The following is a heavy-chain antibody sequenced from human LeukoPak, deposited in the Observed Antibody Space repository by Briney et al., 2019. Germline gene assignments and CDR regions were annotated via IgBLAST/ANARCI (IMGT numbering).Heavy chain of an antibody. J-gene: IGHJ4*02. D-gene: IGHD3-22*01. V-gene: IGHV1-24*01. Sequence: ASVKVSCKVSGYTLTELSMHWVRQAPGKGLEWMGGFDPEDGETIYAQKFQGRVTMAEDTSTDIAYMELSSLRSEDTAVYYCATNIPPYYHDSSFPLPFDLWGQGTLVTVSS. CDR1: GYTLTELS. CDR2: FDPEDGET. CDR3: ATNIPPYYHDSSFPLPFDL.